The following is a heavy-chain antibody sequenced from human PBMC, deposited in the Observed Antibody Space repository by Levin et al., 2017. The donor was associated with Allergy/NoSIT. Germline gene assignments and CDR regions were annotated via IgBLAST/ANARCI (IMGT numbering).Heavy chain of an antibody. CDR3: ATRSVAAPK. CDR2: MYSGGST. Sequence: QAGGSLRLSCASSGFTVGNNHMNWVRQAPGKGLEWVSLMYSGGSTRYADSVKGRFTISRDSSKNTLYLQMDSLRADDTAVYYCATRSVAAPKWGRGTPVTVSS. D-gene: IGHD6-19*01. V-gene: IGHV3-66*01. CDR1: GFTVGNNH. J-gene: IGHJ4*02.